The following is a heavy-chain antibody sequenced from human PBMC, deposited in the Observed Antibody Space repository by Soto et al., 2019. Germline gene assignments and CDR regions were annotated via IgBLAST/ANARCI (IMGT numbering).Heavy chain of an antibody. CDR3: AKDSGYDLSFDY. J-gene: IGHJ4*02. CDR2: ISYDGSNK. D-gene: IGHD5-12*01. V-gene: IGHV3-30*18. CDR1: GFTFSSYG. Sequence: GGSLRLSCAASGFTFSSYGMHWVRQAPGKGLEWVAVISYDGSNKYYADSVKGRFTISRDNSKNTLYLQMNSLRAEDTAVYYCAKDSGYDLSFDYWGQGTLVTVSS.